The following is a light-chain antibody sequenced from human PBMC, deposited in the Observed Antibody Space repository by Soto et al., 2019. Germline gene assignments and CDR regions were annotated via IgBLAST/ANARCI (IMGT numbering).Light chain of an antibody. J-gene: IGLJ2*01. CDR2: DVN. CDR1: SSDVGAYNY. V-gene: IGLV2-14*03. Sequence: QSALTQPASVSGSPGQSIAISCIGTSSDVGAYNYVSWYQQHPGKAPKLVIYDVNNRPSGVSNRFSGSKSGNTASLTISGLQAEDESDYDCGSYTTCGSVVFGGGTKLTVL. CDR3: GSYTTCGSVV.